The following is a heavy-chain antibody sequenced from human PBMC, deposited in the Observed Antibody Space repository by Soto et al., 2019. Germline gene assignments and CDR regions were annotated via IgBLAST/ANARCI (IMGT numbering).Heavy chain of an antibody. CDR3: AKDGGRYYDSSGLLGYYYYYYGMDV. CDR2: ISGSGGST. V-gene: IGHV3-23*01. D-gene: IGHD3-22*01. J-gene: IGHJ6*02. Sequence: GGSLRLSCAASGFTFSSYAMSWVRQAPGKGLEWVSAISGSGGSTYYADSVKGRFTISRDNSKNTLYLQMNSLRAEDTAVYYCAKDGGRYYDSSGLLGYYYYYYGMDVWGQGTTVTV. CDR1: GFTFSSYA.